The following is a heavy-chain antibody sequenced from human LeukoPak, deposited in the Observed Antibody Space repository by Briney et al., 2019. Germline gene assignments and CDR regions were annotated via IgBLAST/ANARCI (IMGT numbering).Heavy chain of an antibody. J-gene: IGHJ6*03. Sequence: ASVKVSCKASGYTFTDHYLYWVLQAPGQRLEWMGWINPKSGGTKYGQNFQGRVTMTWDTSITTVYMELSRLRSDDTAVYYCARDRDISSGAYPYNYYMDVWGEGTTVTISS. CDR3: ARDRDISSGAYPYNYYMDV. D-gene: IGHD2-15*01. V-gene: IGHV1-2*02. CDR2: INPKSGGT. CDR1: GYTFTDHY.